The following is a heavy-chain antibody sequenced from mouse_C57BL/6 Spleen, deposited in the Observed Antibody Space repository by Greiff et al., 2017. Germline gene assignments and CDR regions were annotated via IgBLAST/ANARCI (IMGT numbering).Heavy chain of an antibody. V-gene: IGHV1-82*01. CDR3: ARWAYYGSSHYYAMDY. D-gene: IGHD1-1*01. CDR2: IYPGDVDT. Sequence: QLQLKQSGPELVKPGASVKISCKASGYAFSSSWMNWLKPRPGKGLEWIGRIYPGDVDTNYNGKFKGKATLTADKSSSTAYMQLSSLTSEDSAVYCCARWAYYGSSHYYAMDYWGQGTSVTVSS. CDR1: GYAFSSSW. J-gene: IGHJ4*01.